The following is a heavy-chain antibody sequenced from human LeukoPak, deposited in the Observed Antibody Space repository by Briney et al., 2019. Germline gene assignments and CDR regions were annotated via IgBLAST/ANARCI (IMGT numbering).Heavy chain of an antibody. Sequence: GGSLRLSCAASGFTFSSYSMNWVRQAPGKGLEWVSYISSGSSTIYYADSVKGRFTISRDNAKNSLYLQMNSLRAEDTAVYYCARVEGDTAMVLDYWGQGTLVTVSS. CDR2: ISSGSSTI. CDR3: ARVEGDTAMVLDY. CDR1: GFTFSSYS. J-gene: IGHJ4*02. D-gene: IGHD5-18*01. V-gene: IGHV3-48*04.